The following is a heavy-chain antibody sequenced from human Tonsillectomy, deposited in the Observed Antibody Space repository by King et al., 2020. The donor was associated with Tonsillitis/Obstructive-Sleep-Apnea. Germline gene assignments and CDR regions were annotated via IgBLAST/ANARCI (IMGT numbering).Heavy chain of an antibody. CDR1: GGTFSNYA. J-gene: IGHJ6*03. V-gene: IGHV1-69*01. D-gene: IGHD4-11*01. CDR2: IISIFGTA. Sequence: VQLVESGAEVKKPGSSVKVSCKASGGTFSNYAISWVRQAPGQGLEWMGGIISIFGTANYAQKFQVRVTVTADESTSTAYMWLSRLRSEDTAVYYCARTAYRTVPTSRPTIENYYYMDVWGKGTTVTVSS. CDR3: ARTAYRTVPTSRPTIENYYYMDV.